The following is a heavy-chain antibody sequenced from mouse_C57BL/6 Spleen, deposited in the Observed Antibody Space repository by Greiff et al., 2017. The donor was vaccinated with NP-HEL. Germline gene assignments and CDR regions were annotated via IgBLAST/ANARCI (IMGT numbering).Heavy chain of an antibody. D-gene: IGHD1-1*01. V-gene: IGHV14-2*01. J-gene: IGHJ2*01. CDR2: IDPEDGET. CDR3: ASTLITTVVATDY. CDR1: GFNIKDYY. Sequence: VQLKQSGAELVKPGASVKLSCTASGFNIKDYYMHWVKQRTEQGLEWIGRIDPEDGETKYAPKFQGKATITADTSSNTAYLQLSSLTSEDTAVYYCASTLITTVVATDYWGQGTTLTVSS.